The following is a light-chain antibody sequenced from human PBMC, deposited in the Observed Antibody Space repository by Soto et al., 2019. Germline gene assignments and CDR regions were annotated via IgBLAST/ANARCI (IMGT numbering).Light chain of an antibody. CDR3: ATWDARIYV. V-gene: IGLV1-47*01. CDR2: SNT. CDR1: SSNIGSNY. Sequence: QSVLTQPPSASGTPGQTVTISCSGSSSNIGSNYVYWYQRLPGMAPKLLIYSNTQRPLGVPVPFSGSKSGTSASLAISGLQSEDEADYYSATWDARIYVFGAGTKLTVL. J-gene: IGLJ1*01.